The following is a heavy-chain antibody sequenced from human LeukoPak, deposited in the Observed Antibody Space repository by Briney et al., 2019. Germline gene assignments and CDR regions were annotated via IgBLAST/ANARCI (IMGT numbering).Heavy chain of an antibody. V-gene: IGHV3-7*01. J-gene: IGHJ4*02. CDR1: GFTFSSYW. D-gene: IGHD3-10*01. Sequence: PGRSLRLSCAASGFTFSSYWMSWVRQAPGKGLEWVANIKQDGSEKYYVDSVKGRFTISRDNAKNSLYLQMNSLRAEDTAVYYCASGSGSYYKAFPCHYWGQGTLVTVSS. CDR3: ASGSGSYYKAFPCHY. CDR2: IKQDGSEK.